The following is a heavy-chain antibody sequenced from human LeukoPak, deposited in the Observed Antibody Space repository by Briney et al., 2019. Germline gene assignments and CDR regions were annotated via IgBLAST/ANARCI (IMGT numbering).Heavy chain of an antibody. CDR1: GFAFRNYP. J-gene: IGHJ6*03. CDR3: ATSRIRMIGDYMDF. V-gene: IGHV3-30*04. D-gene: IGHD3-22*01. Sequence: GGSLRLSCLVSGFAFRNYPMYWVRHAPAKGLGGVAVISYDGNAKYYADSVKGRFPLSRDNSKNTVYLQVDSLRSEDTAVYFCATSRIRMIGDYMDFWGRGNAVTVSS. CDR2: ISYDGNAK.